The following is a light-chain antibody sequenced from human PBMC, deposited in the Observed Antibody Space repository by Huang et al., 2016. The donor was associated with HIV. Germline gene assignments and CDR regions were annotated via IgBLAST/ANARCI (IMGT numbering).Light chain of an antibody. J-gene: IGKJ1*01. V-gene: IGKV1-27*01. CDR1: KGISNY. CDR2: AAS. CDR3: QKYNSPLWT. Sequence: DIQMTQSPSSLSASVGDRVTIMCRASKGISNYLAWYQQKQGKVPKLLIYAASTLQLGVPSRFSGRGSGTDFTLTISSLQPEDVATYYCQKYNSPLWTFGQGTKVEIK.